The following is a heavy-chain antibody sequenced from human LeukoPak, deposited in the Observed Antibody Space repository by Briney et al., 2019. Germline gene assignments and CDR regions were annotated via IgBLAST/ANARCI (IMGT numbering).Heavy chain of an antibody. CDR2: INHSGST. D-gene: IGHD3-10*01. V-gene: IGHV4-34*01. CDR1: GGSFSGYY. J-gene: IGHJ4*02. Sequence: SETLSLTCAVYGGSFSGYYWSWIRQPPGKGLEWIGEINHSGSTNYNPSLKSRVTISVDTSKNQFSLKLSSVTAADTAVYYCASVTMVRGATATFDYWGQGTLVTVSS. CDR3: ASVTMVRGATATFDY.